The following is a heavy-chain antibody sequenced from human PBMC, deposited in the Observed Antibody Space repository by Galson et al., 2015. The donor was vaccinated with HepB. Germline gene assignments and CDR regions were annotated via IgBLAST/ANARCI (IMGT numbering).Heavy chain of an antibody. V-gene: IGHV1-18*01. D-gene: IGHD3-22*01. J-gene: IGHJ4*02. CDR3: AREGYDSSGYYHGH. Sequence: SVKVSCKASGFNFKMHGFNWVRQASGQGLEWMGWISGYNAKTKYAEKFQARVSMTTDTSTSTVYMELRSLRPDDTAVYFCAREGYDSSGYYHGHWGQGSLVTVSS. CDR1: GFNFKMHG. CDR2: ISGYNAKT.